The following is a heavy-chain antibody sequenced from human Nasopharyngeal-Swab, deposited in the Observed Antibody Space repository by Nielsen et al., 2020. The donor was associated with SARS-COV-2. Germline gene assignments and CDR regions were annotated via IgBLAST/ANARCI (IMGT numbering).Heavy chain of an antibody. V-gene: IGHV1-3*01. CDR2: IHAANGNT. J-gene: IGHJ4*02. D-gene: IGHD2-2*02. CDR3: ASGRGPRYQLLYD. Sequence: WVRQAPGQALEWMGWIHAANGNTKYSQKFQGRVAITRDTSASTAYMEVSSLRSEDTAVYYCASGRGPRYQLLYDWGQGTLVTVSS.